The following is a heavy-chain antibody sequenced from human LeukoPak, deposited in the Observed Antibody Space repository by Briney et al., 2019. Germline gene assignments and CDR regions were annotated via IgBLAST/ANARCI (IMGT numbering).Heavy chain of an antibody. Sequence: GGSLRLSCAASGFTFSSYSMNWVRQAPGKGLEWVSSISSSSTYIYYVDSVKGRFTISRDNAKNSLYLQMNSLRAEDTAVYDCGRLKGGGAFDIWGQGTMVTVSS. D-gene: IGHD3-16*01. V-gene: IGHV3-21*01. CDR1: GFTFSSYS. J-gene: IGHJ3*02. CDR3: GRLKGGGAFDI. CDR2: ISSSSTYI.